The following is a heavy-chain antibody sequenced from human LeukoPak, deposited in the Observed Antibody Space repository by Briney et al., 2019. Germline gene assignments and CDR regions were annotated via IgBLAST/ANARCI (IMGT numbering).Heavy chain of an antibody. CDR3: ARDGSGSSPYYYYMDV. J-gene: IGHJ6*03. CDR1: GFTFSSYG. V-gene: IGHV3-33*01. CDR2: IWYDGSNK. D-gene: IGHD3-10*01. Sequence: PGGSLRLSCAASGFTFSSYGMHWVRQAPGKGLEWVAVIWYDGSNKYYADSVKGRFTISRDNSKNTLYLQMNSLRAGDTAVYYCARDGSGSSPYYYYMDVWGKGTTVTVSS.